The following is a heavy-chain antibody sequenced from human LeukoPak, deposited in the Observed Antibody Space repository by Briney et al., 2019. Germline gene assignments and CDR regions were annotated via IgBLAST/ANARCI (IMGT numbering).Heavy chain of an antibody. CDR2: VSVVVAST. CDR1: GCTFSRDG. J-gene: IGHJ4*02. Sequence: GGSLRLSFSASGCTFSRDGMTWVRQAPGQGLEWVATVSVVVASTYYADSVNGRITISRDNSKNTLYLQMNSLRAEDTAVYYCAKHPSGYYYDLFDYWGQGTLVTVSS. V-gene: IGHV3-23*01. CDR3: AKHPSGYYYDLFDY. D-gene: IGHD3-22*01.